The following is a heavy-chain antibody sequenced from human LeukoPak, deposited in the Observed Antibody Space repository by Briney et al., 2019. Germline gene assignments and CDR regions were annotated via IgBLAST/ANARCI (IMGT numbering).Heavy chain of an antibody. V-gene: IGHV3-64D*09. CDR2: ISSNGGTT. J-gene: IGHJ5*02. CDR1: GFTFSSYA. CDR3: MRDDVYYYASGSPPA. Sequence: LTGGSLRLSCSASGFTFSSYAMHWVRQAPGKGLEYVSTISSNGGTTYYADSVKGRFTISRDNSKNTLYLQMSSLRVEDTAVYYCMRDDVYYYASGSPPAWGQGTLVTVSS. D-gene: IGHD3-10*01.